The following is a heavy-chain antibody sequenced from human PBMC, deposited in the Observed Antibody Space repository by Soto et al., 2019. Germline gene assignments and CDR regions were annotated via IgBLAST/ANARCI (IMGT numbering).Heavy chain of an antibody. V-gene: IGHV1-69*08. CDR1: GGTFSPYT. Sequence: QVQLVQSGAEVKKPGSSVKVSCKASGGTFSPYTINWVRQAPGQGLEWRGRIIPFHGVTNYVQKFQARVTMTADKSTSTADMELSGLRFEDTAMYYCTRDWEITVSTWSFGGFWGRGTLVTVSS. J-gene: IGHJ4*02. D-gene: IGHD3-10*01. CDR3: TRDWEITVSTWSFGGF. CDR2: IIPFHGVT.